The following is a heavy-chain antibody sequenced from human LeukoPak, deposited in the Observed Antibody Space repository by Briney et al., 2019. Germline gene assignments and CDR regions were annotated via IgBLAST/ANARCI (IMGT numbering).Heavy chain of an antibody. CDR3: AKEKYYGSGSPYPTYYFDY. J-gene: IGHJ4*02. V-gene: IGHV3-30*02. CDR2: IRYDGSNK. CDR1: GFTFSSYG. D-gene: IGHD3-10*01. Sequence: GGSLRLSCAASGFTFSSYGMHWVRQAPGKGLEWVAFIRYDGSNKYYADSVKGRFTISRDDAKNSLYLQMNSLRAEDTALYYCAKEKYYGSGSPYPTYYFDYWGQGTLVTVSS.